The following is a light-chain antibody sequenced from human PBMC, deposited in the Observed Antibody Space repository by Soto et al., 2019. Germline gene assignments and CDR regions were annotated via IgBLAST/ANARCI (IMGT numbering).Light chain of an antibody. CDR1: QSVTDRY. CDR3: QQYSIVPHS. J-gene: IGKJ2*01. Sequence: VLTQSPGTLSLSPGERATLSCRASQSVTDRYFAWYQQRPGQAPRLRLYGIYNRATGIPDRFSGSGSGTDFTLTISILEPEDFVVYYCQQYSIVPHSLGQGTKLEV. V-gene: IGKV3-20*01. CDR2: GIY.